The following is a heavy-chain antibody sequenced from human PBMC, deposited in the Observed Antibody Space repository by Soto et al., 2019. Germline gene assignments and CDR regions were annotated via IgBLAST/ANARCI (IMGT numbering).Heavy chain of an antibody. Sequence: QVQLQQWGAGLLKPSETLSLTCAVYGGSFSGYYWSWIRQPPGKGLEWIGEINHSGSTNYNPSLKSRVTISVDTSKNQFSLKLSSVTAADTAVYYCARGRYYGSGSHSYFDLWGRGTLVTVSS. CDR3: ARGRYYGSGSHSYFDL. CDR1: GGSFSGYY. J-gene: IGHJ2*01. D-gene: IGHD3-10*01. CDR2: INHSGST. V-gene: IGHV4-34*01.